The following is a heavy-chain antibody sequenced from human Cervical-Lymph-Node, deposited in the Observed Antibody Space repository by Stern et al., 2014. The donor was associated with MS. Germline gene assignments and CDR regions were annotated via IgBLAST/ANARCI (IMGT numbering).Heavy chain of an antibody. CDR3: AIHSYVRFFDH. D-gene: IGHD3-16*01. J-gene: IGHJ4*02. CDR1: GYIFTNYA. V-gene: IGHV7-4-1*02. Sequence: QVKLVESGSELKKPGASVKVSCKASGYIFTNYAVNWVRQAPGRGLEWMRWINTYTSTYAQGFTGRFVFSLDTSVNTAYLQINSLKAEDTATYYCAIHSYVRFFDHWGQGTLVTVSS. CDR2: INTYTS.